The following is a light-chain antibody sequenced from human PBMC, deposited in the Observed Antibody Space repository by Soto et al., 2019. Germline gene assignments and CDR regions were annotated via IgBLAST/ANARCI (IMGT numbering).Light chain of an antibody. J-gene: IGKJ4*01. CDR3: QQSYSTPLT. CDR2: AAS. V-gene: IGKV1-39*01. CDR1: QSISNY. Sequence: DIQMTQSPSSLSASVGDRVTISCRASQSISNYLNWYQKNPGRAPKLLIYAASSLQSGVPPRFGGSGSGTDFTLTIDNLQPEDFATYYCQQSYSTPLTFGGGTKVEIK.